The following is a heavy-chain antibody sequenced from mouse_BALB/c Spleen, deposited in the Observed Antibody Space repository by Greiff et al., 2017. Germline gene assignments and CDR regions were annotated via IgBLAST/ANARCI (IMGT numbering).Heavy chain of an antibody. D-gene: IGHD1-1*01. CDR3: ARSFGHYGSSPWFAY. J-gene: IGHJ3*01. V-gene: IGHV2-9*02. CDR1: GFSLTSYG. CDR2: IWAGGST. Sequence: QVQLKESGPGLVAPSQSLSITCTVSGFSLTSYGVHWVRQPPGKGLEWLGVIWAGGSTNYNSALMSRLSISKDNARSQVFLKMNSLQTDDTAMYYCARSFGHYGSSPWFAYWGQGTLVTVSA.